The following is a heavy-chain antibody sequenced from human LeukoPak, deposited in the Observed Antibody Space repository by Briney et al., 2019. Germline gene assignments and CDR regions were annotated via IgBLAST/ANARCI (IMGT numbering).Heavy chain of an antibody. V-gene: IGHV1-69*01. D-gene: IGHD1-26*01. J-gene: IGHJ3*02. CDR3: ARDREVGATKAFDI. CDR1: GGTFSSYA. CDR2: IIPIFGTA. Sequence: ASVEVSCKASGGTFSSYAISWVRQAPGQGLEWMGGIIPIFGTANYAQKFQGRVTITADESTSTAYMELSSLRSEDTAVYYCARDREVGATKAFDIWGQGTMVTVSS.